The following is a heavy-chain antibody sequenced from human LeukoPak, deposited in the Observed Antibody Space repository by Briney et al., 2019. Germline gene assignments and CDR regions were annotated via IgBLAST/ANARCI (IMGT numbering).Heavy chain of an antibody. Sequence: SETLSLTCTVSGGSISSSSYYWGWIRQPPGKGLEWIGSIYYSGSTYYNPSLKSRVTISVDTSKNQFSLKLSSVTAADTAVYYCARGMYYYDSSGYGRSFDIWGQGTMVTVSS. D-gene: IGHD3-22*01. CDR2: IYYSGST. CDR1: GGSISSSSYY. CDR3: ARGMYYYDSSGYGRSFDI. V-gene: IGHV4-39*07. J-gene: IGHJ3*02.